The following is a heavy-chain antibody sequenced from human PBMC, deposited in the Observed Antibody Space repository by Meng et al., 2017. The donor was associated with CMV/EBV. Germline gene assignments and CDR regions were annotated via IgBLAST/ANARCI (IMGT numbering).Heavy chain of an antibody. CDR1: GFTFSSYW. V-gene: IGHV3-7*01. Sequence: LMISCAASGFTFSSYWMSWVRQAPGKGLEWVANIKQDGSEKYYVDSVKGRFTISRDNAKNSLYLQMNSLRAEDTAVYYCATDSIAVAAPYSDGMDVWGQGTTVTVSS. D-gene: IGHD6-19*01. J-gene: IGHJ6*02. CDR3: ATDSIAVAAPYSDGMDV. CDR2: IKQDGSEK.